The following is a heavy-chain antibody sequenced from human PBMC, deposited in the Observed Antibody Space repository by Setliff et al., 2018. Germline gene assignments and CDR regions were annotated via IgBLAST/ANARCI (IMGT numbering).Heavy chain of an antibody. D-gene: IGHD6-13*01. CDR3: AAAPAGSDVFDM. V-gene: IGHV3-73*01. J-gene: IGHJ3*02. Sequence: PGGSLRLSCAASGFTFSGSAVYWVRQASGRGLEWVGRIRSKSDSYATIYAASVRGMFTISRDDSKNTAYLQMNSLKTEDTAVYYCAAAPAGSDVFDMWGQGTMVTVSS. CDR2: IRSKSDSYAT. CDR1: GFTFSGSA.